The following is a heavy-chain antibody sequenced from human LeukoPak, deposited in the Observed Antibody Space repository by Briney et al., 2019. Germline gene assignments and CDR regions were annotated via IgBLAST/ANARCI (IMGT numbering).Heavy chain of an antibody. D-gene: IGHD4-17*01. Sequence: GGSLRLSCAASGFIFGIYGMHWVRHAPDKGLEWVAFTPYHGFSRYYAESVKGRFTISRDNSKNTLYLQMNSLKIEDTAVYHCAKDRHGDYASDYWGQGTLVIVSS. CDR3: AKDRHGDYASDY. V-gene: IGHV3-30*02. CDR1: GFIFGIYG. CDR2: TPYHGFSR. J-gene: IGHJ4*02.